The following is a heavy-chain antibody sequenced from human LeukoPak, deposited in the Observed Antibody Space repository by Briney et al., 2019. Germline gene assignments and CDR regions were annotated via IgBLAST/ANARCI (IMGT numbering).Heavy chain of an antibody. CDR1: GFTFSNYW. D-gene: IGHD3-3*01. V-gene: IGHV3-23*01. J-gene: IGHJ3*02. CDR2: ISGSGGST. CDR3: AKAPGSGSDAFDI. Sequence: LPGGSLRLSCAASGFTFSNYWMHWVRQAPGKGLEWVSAISGSGGSTYYADSVKGRFIISRDNSKNTLYLQMNSLRAEDTAVYYCAKAPGSGSDAFDIWGQGTMVTVSS.